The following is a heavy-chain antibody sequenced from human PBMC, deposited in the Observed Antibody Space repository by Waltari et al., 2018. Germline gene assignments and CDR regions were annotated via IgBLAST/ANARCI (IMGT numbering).Heavy chain of an antibody. CDR2: ICSSSTI. J-gene: IGHJ3*02. D-gene: IGHD5-12*01. CDR1: GFTFSSYS. Sequence: EVQLVESGGGLVQPGGSLRLSCAASGFTFSSYSMNWVRQAPGKGLEWVSYICSSSTIHYADYVKGRFTSSRDNAKNSLYLQMNSLRAEDTAVYYCARGRRDGYNLEDAFDIWGQGTMVTVSS. V-gene: IGHV3-48*01. CDR3: ARGRRDGYNLEDAFDI.